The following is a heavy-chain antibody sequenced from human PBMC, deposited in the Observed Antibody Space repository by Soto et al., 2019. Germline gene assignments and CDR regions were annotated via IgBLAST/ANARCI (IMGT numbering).Heavy chain of an antibody. CDR1: GYTFTGYY. D-gene: IGHD3-3*01. CDR3: ARERIWSGYSYYYYYGMDV. V-gene: IGHV1-2*04. CDR2: INPNSGGT. Sequence: ASVKVSCKASGYTFTGYYMHWVRQAPGQGLEWMGWINPNSGGTNYAQKFQGWVTMTRDTSISTAYMELSRLRSDDTAVYYCARERIWSGYSYYYYYGMDVWGQGTTVTVSS. J-gene: IGHJ6*02.